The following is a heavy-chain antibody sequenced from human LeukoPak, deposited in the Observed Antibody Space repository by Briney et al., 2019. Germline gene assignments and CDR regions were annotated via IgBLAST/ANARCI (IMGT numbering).Heavy chain of an antibody. D-gene: IGHD2-15*01. CDR1: A. CDR2: IIPIFGTA. Sequence: AIXWVXQAPGQGLEWXGKIIPIFGTANYAQKFQGRVTITRDESTSTAYMEVSRLRSEDTAVYYFASHPGYCSGGSCYYYYFDYWGQGTLVTVSS. CDR3: ASHPGYCSGGSCYYYYFDY. V-gene: IGHV1-69*05. J-gene: IGHJ4*02.